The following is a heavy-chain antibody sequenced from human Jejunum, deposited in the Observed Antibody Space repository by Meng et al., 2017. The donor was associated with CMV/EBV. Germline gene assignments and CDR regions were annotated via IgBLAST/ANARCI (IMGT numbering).Heavy chain of an antibody. CDR2: ISAYNGDT. CDR3: AREGLVGDLRYFDL. CDR1: GYTFTNYG. Sequence: QDQLVQSGGEVKKPGASVKVSCKASGYTFTNYGITWVRQAPGQGLEWMGWISAYNGDTNYAQTLQGRVTMTTDTSTSTAYMELRSLRSDDTAVYYCAREGLVGDLRYFDLWGRGTLVTVSS. D-gene: IGHD3-16*01. J-gene: IGHJ2*01. V-gene: IGHV1-18*01.